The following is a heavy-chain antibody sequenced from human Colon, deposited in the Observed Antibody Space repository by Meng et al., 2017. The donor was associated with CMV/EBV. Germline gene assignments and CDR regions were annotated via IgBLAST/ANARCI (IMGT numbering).Heavy chain of an antibody. CDR1: GGSISSYY. Sequence: GSLRLSCTVSGGSISSYYWTWIRQPPGKGLEWIGFIYDSGSTNYNPSLKSRVTISLDSSKNQFSLKLNSVTAADTAVYYCAREVRRGTSLPPYFHYYGVDVWGQGTTVTVSS. V-gene: IGHV4-59*01. J-gene: IGHJ6*02. CDR3: AREVRRGTSLPPYFHYYGVDV. CDR2: IYDSGST. D-gene: IGHD3-22*01.